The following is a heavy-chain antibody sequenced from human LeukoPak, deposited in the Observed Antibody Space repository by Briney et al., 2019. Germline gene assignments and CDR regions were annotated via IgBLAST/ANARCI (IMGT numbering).Heavy chain of an antibody. V-gene: IGHV1-69*05. D-gene: IGHD3-22*01. CDR2: IIPIFGTA. Sequence: ASVKVSCKASGGTFSSYAISWVRQARGQGLEWMGGIIPIFGTANYAQKFQGRVTITTDESTSTAYMELSSLRSEDTAVYYCARDRNYYDSSGYRPYYYYYYMDVWRKGTTVTVSS. CDR1: GGTFSSYA. J-gene: IGHJ6*03. CDR3: ARDRNYYDSSGYRPYYYYYYMDV.